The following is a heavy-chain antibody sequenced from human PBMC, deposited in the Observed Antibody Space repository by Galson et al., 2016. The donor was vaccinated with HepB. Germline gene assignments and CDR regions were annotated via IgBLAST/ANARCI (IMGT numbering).Heavy chain of an antibody. CDR1: RNTFDNYI. CDR3: ATDPGDTLPGNYLDN. J-gene: IGHJ4*02. V-gene: IGHV1-69*13. Sequence: SVKVSCKASRNTFDNYIITWVRQAPGQGLEWMGGIIPIFATPMYAQKFQSRVTITADDSTSTAYMELTSLRFDDTAVYYCATDPGDTLPGNYLDNRGQGTLVTVSS. CDR2: IIPIFATP. D-gene: IGHD3-16*01.